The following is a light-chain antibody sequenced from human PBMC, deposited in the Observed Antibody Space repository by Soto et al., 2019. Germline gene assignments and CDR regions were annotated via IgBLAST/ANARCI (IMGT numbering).Light chain of an antibody. V-gene: IGKV3-11*01. CDR1: QSVSTF. CDR2: DAS. CDR3: QQRINWPIT. Sequence: EIVLTQSPATLSLSPGERATLSCRAPQSVSTFLAWYQQKPGQAPRLLIYDASKRATGIPTRFSGSGSGTDFTLTISSLEPEDFAVYYCQQRINWPITFGGGNKVEIK. J-gene: IGKJ4*01.